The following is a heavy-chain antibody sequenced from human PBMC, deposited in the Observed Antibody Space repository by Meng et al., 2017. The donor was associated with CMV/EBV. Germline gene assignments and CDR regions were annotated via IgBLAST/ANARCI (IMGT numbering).Heavy chain of an antibody. Sequence: ADSEFSITDYAVNWVRQAPGKGLEWVSVISASGYYTFYAESVKGRFTIGRDISKNTVYLQTNSLRAEDTAVYFCAKAPTRRYYFDSWGQGSLVTVSS. CDR3: AKAPTRRYYFDS. D-gene: IGHD5-24*01. CDR2: ISASGYYT. CDR1: EFSITDYA. V-gene: IGHV3-23*01. J-gene: IGHJ4*02.